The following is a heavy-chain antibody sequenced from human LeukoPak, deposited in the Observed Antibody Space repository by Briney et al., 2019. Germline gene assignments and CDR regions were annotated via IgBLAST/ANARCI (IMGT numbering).Heavy chain of an antibody. D-gene: IGHD3-3*01. CDR1: GGSISSYY. CDR2: IYYSGST. V-gene: IGHV4-59*08. Sequence: KPSETLSLTCTVSGGSISSYYWSWIRQPPGKGLEWIGYIYYSGSTNYNPSLKSRVTISVDTSKNQFSLKLSSVTAADTAVYYCARFKYDFWSGSRSYYFYGMDVWGQGTTVTVSS. J-gene: IGHJ6*02. CDR3: ARFKYDFWSGSRSYYFYGMDV.